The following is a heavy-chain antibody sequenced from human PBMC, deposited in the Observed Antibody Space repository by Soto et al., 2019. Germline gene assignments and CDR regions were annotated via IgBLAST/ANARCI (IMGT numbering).Heavy chain of an antibody. CDR3: AKHEAVTAQGRYSSASGVDV. Sequence: PGGSLRLSCAASGFTFSTYAMSWVRQAPGKGPEWVSAISGSGGTTYYADSVKGRFTLSRDNSKNTLNLLMNSLRAEDTATYYCAKHEAVTAQGRYSSASGVDVWGKGTTVTVSS. V-gene: IGHV3-23*01. CDR1: GFTFSTYA. J-gene: IGHJ6*04. CDR2: ISGSGGTT. D-gene: IGHD6-6*01.